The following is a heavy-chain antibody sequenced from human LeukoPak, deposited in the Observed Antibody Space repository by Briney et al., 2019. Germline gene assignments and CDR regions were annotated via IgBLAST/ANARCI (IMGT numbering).Heavy chain of an antibody. J-gene: IGHJ4*02. CDR3: ARGHGYSGYDYLDY. V-gene: IGHV4-59*01. Sequence: PSETLSLTCTVSGGSISSCYWSWIRQPPGKGLEWIGYIYYSGSTNYNPSLKSRVTISVDTSKNQFSLKLSSVTAADTAVYYCARGHGYSGYDYLDYWGQGTLVTVSS. CDR1: GGSISSCY. CDR2: IYYSGST. D-gene: IGHD5-12*01.